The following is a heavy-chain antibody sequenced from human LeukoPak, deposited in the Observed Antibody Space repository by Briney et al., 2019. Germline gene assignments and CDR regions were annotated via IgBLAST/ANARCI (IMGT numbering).Heavy chain of an antibody. Sequence: SQTLSLTCTVSGGSISSGGYYWSWIRQPPGKGLEWIGEINHSGSTNYNPSLKSRVTISVDTSKNQFSLKLSSVTAADTAVYYCARYSVAGTENWFDPWGQGTLVTVSS. CDR3: ARYSVAGTENWFDP. V-gene: IGHV4-30-2*01. J-gene: IGHJ5*02. CDR1: GGSISSGGYY. CDR2: INHSGST. D-gene: IGHD6-19*01.